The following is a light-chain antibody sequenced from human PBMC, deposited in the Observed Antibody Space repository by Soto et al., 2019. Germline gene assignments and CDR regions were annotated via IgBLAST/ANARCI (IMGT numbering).Light chain of an antibody. Sequence: QSVLTQPPSVSGAPGQRVTISCTGSSSNIGAGYDVHWYQQLPGTAPKLLIYGNSNRPSGVPDRFSGSKSGTSASLPITGLQADDEADYYCQSSDSSLSGSVFGGGTKLTVL. CDR3: QSSDSSLSGSV. CDR1: SSNIGAGYD. J-gene: IGLJ2*01. V-gene: IGLV1-40*01. CDR2: GNS.